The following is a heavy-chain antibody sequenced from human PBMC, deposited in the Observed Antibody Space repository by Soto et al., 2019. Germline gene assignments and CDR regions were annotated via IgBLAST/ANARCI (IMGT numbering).Heavy chain of an antibody. CDR1: GYTFTSYD. V-gene: IGHV1-8*01. CDR3: ARGATSRLSRYWQQLVRTYYFDY. D-gene: IGHD6-13*01. Sequence: QVQLVQSGAEVKKPGASVKVSCKASGYTFTSYDINWVRQATGQGLEWMGWMNPNSGNTGYAQKFQGRVTMTRNTSISTXXMXLXXRRSEDTAVYYCARGATSRLSRYWQQLVRTYYFDYWGQGTLVTVSS. J-gene: IGHJ4*02. CDR2: MNPNSGNT.